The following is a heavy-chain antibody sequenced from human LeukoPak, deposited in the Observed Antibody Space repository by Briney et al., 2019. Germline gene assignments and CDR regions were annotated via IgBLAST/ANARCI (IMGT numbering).Heavy chain of an antibody. D-gene: IGHD2-15*01. CDR3: AKDIGYSHAFDI. CDR2: ISWNSGSI. V-gene: IGHV3-9*01. Sequence: GRCLRLSCAASGFTVDVDGMDWVRQAPGNCLGWDSGISWNSGSIGYAESVKGRFTISRDNAKNSLYLQMNSLRAEDTALYYCAKDIGYSHAFDIWGQGTMVTVSS. CDR1: GFTVDVDG. J-gene: IGHJ3*02.